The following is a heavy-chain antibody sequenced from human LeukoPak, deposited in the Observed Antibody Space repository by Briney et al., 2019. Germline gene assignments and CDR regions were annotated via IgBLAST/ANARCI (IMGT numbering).Heavy chain of an antibody. D-gene: IGHD2-15*01. CDR2: INDSGGNT. J-gene: IGHJ4*02. CDR3: AKTSAGIRGGYFDY. Sequence: GGSLRLSCAASGFTFSSYAMSWVRQAPGKGLEGVSLINDSGGNTYYADSVKGRFTISRDNSKHTLFLQMSSLRAADTAVYYCAKTSAGIRGGYFDYWGQGTLVTVAS. V-gene: IGHV3-23*01. CDR1: GFTFSSYA.